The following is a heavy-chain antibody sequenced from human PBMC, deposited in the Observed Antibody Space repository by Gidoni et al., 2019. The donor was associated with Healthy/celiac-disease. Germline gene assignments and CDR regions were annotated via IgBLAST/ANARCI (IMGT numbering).Heavy chain of an antibody. CDR3: AGGRSYFDY. V-gene: IGHV4-59*01. D-gene: IGHD3-16*01. J-gene: IGHJ4*02. CDR1: GGSISSYY. Sequence: QVQLQESGPGLVKPSETRSFTCTVSGGSISSYYWSWIRQPPGKGLEWIGYIYYSGSTNYNPSLKSRVTISVDTSKNQFSLKLSSVTAADTAVYYCAGGRSYFDYWGQGTLVTVSS. CDR2: IYYSGST.